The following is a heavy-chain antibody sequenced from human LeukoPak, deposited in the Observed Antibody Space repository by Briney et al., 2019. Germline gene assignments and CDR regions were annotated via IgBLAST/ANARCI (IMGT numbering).Heavy chain of an antibody. J-gene: IGHJ5*02. D-gene: IGHD3-10*01. CDR1: GGTFSSYG. V-gene: IGHV1-18*01. CDR2: ISAYNGNT. Sequence: ASVKVSCKASGGTFSSYGISWVRQAPGQGLEWMGWISAYNGNTNYAQKLQGRVTMTTDTSTSTAYMELRSLRSDDTAVYYCARDPSSGSYYTNWFDPWGQGTLVTVSS. CDR3: ARDPSSGSYYTNWFDP.